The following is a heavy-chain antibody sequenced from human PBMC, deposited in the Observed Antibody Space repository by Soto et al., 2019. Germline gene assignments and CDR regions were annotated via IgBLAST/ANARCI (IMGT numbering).Heavy chain of an antibody. J-gene: IGHJ6*02. CDR3: AKDLQAYGDYNYYYYGMDV. Sequence: QVQLVESGGGVVQPGGSLRISCTASGFTFTTFGIHWVRQAPGKGLAWVALISYDGHNKYYSDSVKGRFNISRDNYKNTLSLQMNSLRAEDTAVYYYAKDLQAYGDYNYYYYGMDVWGQGTRVSVSS. CDR2: ISYDGHNK. D-gene: IGHD4-17*01. V-gene: IGHV3-30*18. CDR1: GFTFTTFG.